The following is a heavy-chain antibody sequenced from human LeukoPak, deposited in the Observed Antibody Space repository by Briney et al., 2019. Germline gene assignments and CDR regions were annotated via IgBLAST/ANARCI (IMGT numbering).Heavy chain of an antibody. D-gene: IGHD3-3*01. CDR3: ARVPKYDFWRDYYYMDV. CDR2: ISAYNGNT. Sequence: ASVKVSCKASGYTFTSYGISWVRQAPGQGLEWMGWISAYNGNTNYAQKLQGRVTMTTDTSTSTAYMELRSLRSDDTAVYYCARVPKYDFWRDYYYMDVWGKGTTVTISS. J-gene: IGHJ6*03. V-gene: IGHV1-18*01. CDR1: GYTFTSYG.